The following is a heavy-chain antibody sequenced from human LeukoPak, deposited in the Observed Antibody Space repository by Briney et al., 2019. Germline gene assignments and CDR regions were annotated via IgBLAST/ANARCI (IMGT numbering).Heavy chain of an antibody. CDR1: GYTFSDYT. Sequence: GGSLRLSCGASGYTFSDYTMNWVRQAPGKGPEWISYISSGGSVMHYADSVKGRFTISRDNVENSLYLQMNSLRVEDTAVYYCTRDLEYWGQGVLVNVSS. J-gene: IGHJ4*02. V-gene: IGHV3-48*01. CDR2: ISSGGSVM. CDR3: TRDLEY.